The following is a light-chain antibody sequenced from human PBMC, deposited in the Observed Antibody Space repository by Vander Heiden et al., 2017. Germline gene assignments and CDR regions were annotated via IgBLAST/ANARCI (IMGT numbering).Light chain of an antibody. CDR1: NIGSKS. J-gene: IGLJ2*01. CDR3: QVWDSSSHHVV. Sequence: SYVLTQPPPAPVTPGQAARITCGGDNIGSKSVHWYQQRPGQAPVVVVYDDSDRPSGIPDRISGSNSGNTATLTISKVEAGDEADYFCQVWDSSSHHVVFGGGTKLTVL. V-gene: IGLV3-21*02. CDR2: DDS.